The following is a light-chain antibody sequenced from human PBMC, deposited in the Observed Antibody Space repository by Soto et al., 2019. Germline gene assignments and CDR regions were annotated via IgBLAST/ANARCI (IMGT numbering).Light chain of an antibody. CDR2: DVS. J-gene: IGLJ1*01. V-gene: IGLV2-14*01. Sequence: QSALTQPASVSGSPGQSITISCTGTSSDVGGYNFVSWYQQHPGKAPELMIYDVSYRPSGVSNRFSGSKSGNTASLTISGLQAEDEADYFCSSYTVSTTLYVFGAGTKLTVL. CDR3: SSYTVSTTLYV. CDR1: SSDVGGYNF.